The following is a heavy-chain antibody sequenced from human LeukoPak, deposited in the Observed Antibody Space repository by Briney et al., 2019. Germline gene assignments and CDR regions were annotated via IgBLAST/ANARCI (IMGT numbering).Heavy chain of an antibody. D-gene: IGHD6-6*01. Sequence: SETPSLTCTVSGGSISSYYWSWIRQPPGKGLEWIGYIYYSGSTNYNPSLKSRVTISVDTSKNQFSLKLSSVTAADTAVYYCARVAASYYYYYGMDVWGQGTTVTVSS. J-gene: IGHJ6*02. CDR2: IYYSGST. CDR1: GGSISSYY. CDR3: ARVAASYYYYYGMDV. V-gene: IGHV4-59*01.